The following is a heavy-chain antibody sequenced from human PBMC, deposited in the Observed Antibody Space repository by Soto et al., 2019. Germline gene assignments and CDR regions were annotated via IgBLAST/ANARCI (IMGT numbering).Heavy chain of an antibody. D-gene: IGHD3-10*01. CDR3: VQEEEVLRGVVSLAY. J-gene: IGHJ1*01. CDR2: ISAYNGNT. V-gene: IGHV1-18*01. Sequence: ASVKVSCKESGYTVTSYGLSWARQAPGQGLGWMGWISAYNGNTKYAQKVQDRVTMTTDTPTNTAYMELRSLRSDDTAVYYCVQEEEVLRGVVSLAYLGKGTLVTVSA. CDR1: GYTVTSYG.